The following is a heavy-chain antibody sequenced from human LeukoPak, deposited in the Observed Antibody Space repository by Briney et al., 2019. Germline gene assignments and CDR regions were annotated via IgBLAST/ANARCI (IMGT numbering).Heavy chain of an antibody. CDR3: AKHPGRSCSGGSACPNWFDP. Sequence: SETLSLTCTVSGGSIRNTIYYWGWIRQPPGKGLEWIGSIYYSGGTSFNPSLKSRVTMSVDTSKNQFSLTLSSVTAADTAVYYCAKHPGRSCSGGSACPNWFDPWGQGTLVTVSS. V-gene: IGHV4-39*01. CDR1: GGSIRNTIYY. D-gene: IGHD2-15*01. CDR2: IYYSGGT. J-gene: IGHJ5*02.